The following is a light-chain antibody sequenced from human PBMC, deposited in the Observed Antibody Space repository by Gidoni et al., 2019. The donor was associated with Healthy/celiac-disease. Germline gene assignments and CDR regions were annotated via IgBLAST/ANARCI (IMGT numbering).Light chain of an antibody. CDR2: RDS. J-gene: IGLJ2*01. Sequence: SSALTQPPSVSVSPGQTASITCSGDKLGDKYACWYQQKPGQSPVLVIYRDSKRPAGIPARFSGSNAGNTATLTISGTQAMDEADYYCQAWDSSTVVFGGGTKLTV. CDR3: QAWDSSTVV. CDR1: KLGDKY. V-gene: IGLV3-1*01.